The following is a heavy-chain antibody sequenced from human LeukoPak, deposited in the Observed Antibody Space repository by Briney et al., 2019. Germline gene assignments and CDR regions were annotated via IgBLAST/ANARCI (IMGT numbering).Heavy chain of an antibody. CDR3: ARELRVRLMDV. CDR2: ISSSGSTI. V-gene: IGHV3-48*03. CDR1: GFTFSSYE. J-gene: IGHJ6*03. D-gene: IGHD3-10*01. Sequence: GGSLRLSCAASGFTFSSYEMNWVRQAPGKGLEWVSYISSSGSTIYYADSVKGRFTISRDNAKNSLYLQMNSLRAEDTAVYYCARELRVRLMDVWGKGTTVTISS.